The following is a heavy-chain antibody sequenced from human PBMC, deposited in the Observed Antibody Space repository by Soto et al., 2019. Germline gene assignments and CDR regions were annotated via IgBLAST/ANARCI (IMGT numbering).Heavy chain of an antibody. V-gene: IGHV4-34*01. J-gene: IGHJ4*02. D-gene: IGHD3-22*01. CDR1: AGSFSGYH. CDR2: VTHSGST. Sequence: SETLSLTCAVSAGSFSGYHWSWIRQPPGKGLEWIGEVTHSGSTNYSPSLKSRVTISVDTSKNQFSLKVNSVTVADTAVYYCARGERGDSSGYYPNYWGQGALVTVSS. CDR3: ARGERGDSSGYYPNY.